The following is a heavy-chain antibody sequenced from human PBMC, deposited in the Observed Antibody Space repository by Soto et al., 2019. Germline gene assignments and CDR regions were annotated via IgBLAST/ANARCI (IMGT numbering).Heavy chain of an antibody. Sequence: GGSLRLSCAASGFTFSSYAMSWVRQAPGKGLEWVAVISYDGSNKYYADSVKGRFTISRDNSKNTLYLQMNSLRAEDTAVYYCAKGGYSYGYDYWGQGTLVTVSS. CDR1: GFTFSSYA. J-gene: IGHJ4*02. D-gene: IGHD5-18*01. CDR3: AKGGYSYGYDY. CDR2: ISYDGSNK. V-gene: IGHV3-30*18.